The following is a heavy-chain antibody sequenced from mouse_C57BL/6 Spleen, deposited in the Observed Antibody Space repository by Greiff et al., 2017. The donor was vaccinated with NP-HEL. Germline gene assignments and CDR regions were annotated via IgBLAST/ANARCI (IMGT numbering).Heavy chain of an antibody. CDR2: INPNYGTT. D-gene: IGHD4-1*01. Sequence: VQLQQSGPELVKPGASVKISCKASGYSFTDYNMNWVKQSNGKSLEWIGVINPNYGTTSYNQKFKGTATLTVAQSSSTASLQLNSLTSEDSAVDYCARAATGTGTFPAWFAYWGQGTLVTVSA. J-gene: IGHJ3*01. CDR1: GYSFTDYN. V-gene: IGHV1-39*01. CDR3: ARAATGTGTFPAWFAY.